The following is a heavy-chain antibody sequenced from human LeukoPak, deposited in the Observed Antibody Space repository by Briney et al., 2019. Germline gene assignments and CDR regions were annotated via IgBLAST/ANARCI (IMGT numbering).Heavy chain of an antibody. CDR1: GGSISSYY. Sequence: SETLSLTCTVSGGSISSYYWSWIRQPAGKGLEWIGRIYTSGSTNYNPSLKSRVTMSVDTSKNQFSLKLSSVTAADTAVYYCARGTWQQLYYYYMDVWGKGTTVTVSS. D-gene: IGHD6-13*01. J-gene: IGHJ6*03. V-gene: IGHV4-4*07. CDR2: IYTSGST. CDR3: ARGTWQQLYYYYMDV.